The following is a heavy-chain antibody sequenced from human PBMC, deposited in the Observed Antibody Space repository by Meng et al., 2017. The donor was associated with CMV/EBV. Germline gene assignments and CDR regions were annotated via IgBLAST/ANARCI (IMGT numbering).Heavy chain of an antibody. V-gene: IGHV4-4*02. D-gene: IGHD3-22*01. CDR2: IYHSVST. Sequence: AGGSSSSSYWWRWVRQPAGKGLEWVGEIYHSVSTNYNPSRKSRVTISVDKSKNQFSLKLTSVTAEDTAVYYGARVSEGSSGYYFDYWGQGTLVTVSS. CDR1: GGSSSSSYW. J-gene: IGHJ4*02. CDR3: ARVSEGSSGYYFDY.